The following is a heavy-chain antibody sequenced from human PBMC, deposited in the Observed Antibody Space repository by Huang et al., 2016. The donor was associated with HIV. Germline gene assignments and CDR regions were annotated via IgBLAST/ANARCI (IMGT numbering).Heavy chain of an antibody. CDR2: FDPEEGET. J-gene: IGHJ3*02. CDR1: GYTVSELS. D-gene: IGHD2-15*01. V-gene: IGHV1-24*01. Sequence: QVQLVESGAELKKPGASVRVSCKVSGYTVSELSLHWVRQAPEKGLAWGGGFDPEEGETNYAQRLQGRVTMTEDTSTDTAYMELSSLRPEDTAVYYCATSTPDVGAGVLRSAFDIWGQGTMVTVSS. CDR3: ATSTPDVGAGVLRSAFDI.